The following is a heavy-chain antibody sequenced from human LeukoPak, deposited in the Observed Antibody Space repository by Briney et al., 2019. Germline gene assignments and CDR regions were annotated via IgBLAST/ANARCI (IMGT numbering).Heavy chain of an antibody. CDR1: GGSFSGYY. CDR2: INHSGST. Sequence: SETLSLTCAVYGGSFSGYYWSWIRQPPGKGQEWIGEINHSGSTNYNPSLKSRVTISVDTSKNQFSLKLSSVTAADTAVYYCARGGHDFWSGYYRAARYFDYWGQGTLVTVSS. D-gene: IGHD3-3*01. J-gene: IGHJ4*02. CDR3: ARGGHDFWSGYYRAARYFDY. V-gene: IGHV4-34*01.